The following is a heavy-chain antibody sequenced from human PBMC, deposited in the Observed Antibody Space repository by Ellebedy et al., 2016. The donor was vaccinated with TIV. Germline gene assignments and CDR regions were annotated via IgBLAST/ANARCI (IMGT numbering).Heavy chain of an antibody. CDR3: ARLKSTSGYNWFDS. D-gene: IGHD3-10*01. Sequence: MPSETLSLTCTASGGSISSSGYYWVWVRQPPGQGLEWIGSIHYGGTTYYNASLKRRVTISIDTSSNQFFLTLSSVTAADTAVYFCARLKSTSGYNWFDSWGRGTLVTVSS. V-gene: IGHV4-39*01. CDR1: GGSISSSGYY. CDR2: IHYGGTT. J-gene: IGHJ5*01.